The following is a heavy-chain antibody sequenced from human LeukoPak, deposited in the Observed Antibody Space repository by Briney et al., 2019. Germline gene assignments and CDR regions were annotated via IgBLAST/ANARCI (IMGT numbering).Heavy chain of an antibody. J-gene: IGHJ2*01. Sequence: SVKVSCKASGGTFSSYAISWVRQAPGQGLEWMGGIIPIFGTANYAQKFQGRVTITADESTSTAYMELSSLRSEDTAVYYCAGDRNPYYYDSSGPIGGFDLWGRGTLVTVSS. CDR3: AGDRNPYYYDSSGPIGGFDL. CDR1: GGTFSSYA. V-gene: IGHV1-69*13. D-gene: IGHD3-22*01. CDR2: IIPIFGTA.